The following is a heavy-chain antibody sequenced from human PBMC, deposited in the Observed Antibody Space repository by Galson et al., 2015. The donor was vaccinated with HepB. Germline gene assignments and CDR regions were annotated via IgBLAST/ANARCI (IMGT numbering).Heavy chain of an antibody. Sequence: SLRLSCAASGFTFSSYSMNWVRQAPGKGLEWVSYISSSSSTIYYADSVKGRFTISRDNAKNSLYLQMNSLRAEDTAVYYCARERVVTIDYWGQGTLVTVSS. J-gene: IGHJ4*02. CDR3: ARERVVTIDY. D-gene: IGHD3-3*01. V-gene: IGHV3-48*01. CDR1: GFTFSSYS. CDR2: ISSSSSTI.